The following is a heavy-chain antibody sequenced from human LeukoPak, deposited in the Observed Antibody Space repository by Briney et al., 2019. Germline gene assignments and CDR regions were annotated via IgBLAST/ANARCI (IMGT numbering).Heavy chain of an antibody. CDR3: ARMTYYDFWSGYFKPSPYFDY. CDR2: IYYSGST. Sequence: PSETLSLTCTVSGGSISSYYWSWIRQPPGKGLEWIGYIYYSGSTNYNPSLKSRVTISVDTSKNQFSLKLSSVTAADTAVYYCARMTYYDFWSGYFKPSPYFDYWGQGTLVTVSS. CDR1: GGSISSYY. V-gene: IGHV4-59*01. D-gene: IGHD3-3*01. J-gene: IGHJ4*02.